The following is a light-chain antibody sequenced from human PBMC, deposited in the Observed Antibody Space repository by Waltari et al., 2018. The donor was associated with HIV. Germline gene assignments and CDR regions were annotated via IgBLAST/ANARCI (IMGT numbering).Light chain of an antibody. CDR2: DAS. V-gene: IGKV3-11*01. Sequence: EIVLTQSPATMSLSPGERATLSCRASQSVGTFSGWYQQKPGQAPRLLVYDASNTAAGIPARFRGSGSGTDFTLTISSLEPEDSAVYYCQERSNWPPITFGQGTRLEIK. J-gene: IGKJ5*01. CDR1: QSVGTF. CDR3: QERSNWPPIT.